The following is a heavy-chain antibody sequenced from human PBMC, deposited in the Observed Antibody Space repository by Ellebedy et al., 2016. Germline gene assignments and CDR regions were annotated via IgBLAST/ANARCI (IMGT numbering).Heavy chain of an antibody. Sequence: SETLSLTXSVSGGSISSHDYYYSWIRQSPGKGLEWIGYISHSGSTYYNPSLKSRVTISVDTSKNQFSLKLSSMTAADTAVFYCARAVYNSNWYYFDSWGQGTLVTVSS. CDR1: GGSISSHDYY. D-gene: IGHD2/OR15-2a*01. J-gene: IGHJ4*02. CDR3: ARAVYNSNWYYFDS. V-gene: IGHV4-30-4*01. CDR2: ISHSGST.